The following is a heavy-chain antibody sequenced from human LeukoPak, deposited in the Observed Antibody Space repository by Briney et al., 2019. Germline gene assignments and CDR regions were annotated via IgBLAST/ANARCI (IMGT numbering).Heavy chain of an antibody. CDR2: ISISGVTK. V-gene: IGHV3-48*03. Sequence: LAGGSLRLSCATSGFTFSRYDYNWVRQAPGKGLEWISYISISGVTKYYADSVRGRFTVSRDNAMDSLYLQMDSLRAEDTATYYCTSHGSTYYFDYCGQGTQVTVSS. J-gene: IGHJ4*02. CDR1: GFTFSRYD. CDR3: TSHGSTYYFDY. D-gene: IGHD5/OR15-5a*01.